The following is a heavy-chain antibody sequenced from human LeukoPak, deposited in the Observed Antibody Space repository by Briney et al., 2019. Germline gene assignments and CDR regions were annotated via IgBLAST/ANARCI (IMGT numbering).Heavy chain of an antibody. CDR3: ARWEGYPDYYYYCMDV. V-gene: IGHV4-34*01. J-gene: IGHJ6*02. Sequence: SETLSLTCAVYGGSFSGYYWSWIRQPPGKGLEWIGEINHSGSTNYNPSLKSRVTISVDTSKNQFSLKLSSVTAADTAVYYCARWEGYPDYYYYCMDVWGQGTTVTVSS. D-gene: IGHD1-26*01. CDR1: GGSFSGYY. CDR2: INHSGST.